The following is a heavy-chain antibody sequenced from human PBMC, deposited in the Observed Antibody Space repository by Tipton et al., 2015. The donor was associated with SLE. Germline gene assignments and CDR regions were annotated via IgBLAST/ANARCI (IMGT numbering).Heavy chain of an antibody. D-gene: IGHD6-13*01. CDR2: IYYSGST. CDR1: GGPISSRSYH. V-gene: IGHV4-39*01. CDR3: ARQDSSSWYRVQH. J-gene: IGHJ1*01. Sequence: TLSLTCTVSGGPISSRSYHWGWLRQPPEKGLEWIGRIYYSGSTYYNPSPKSRVTIAVDTSKNQFSLKLSSVTAADTAVYYCARQDSSSWYRVQHWGQGTLVTVSS.